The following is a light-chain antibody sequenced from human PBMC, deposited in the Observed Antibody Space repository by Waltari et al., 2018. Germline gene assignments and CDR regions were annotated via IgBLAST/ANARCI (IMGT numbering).Light chain of an antibody. V-gene: IGLV2-14*03. CDR1: SSDIGAYDY. J-gene: IGLJ2*01. CDR3: SSFTTNTTRI. Sequence: QPALPQPASVSESHVQSSTISCTGTSSDIGAYDYVSWYQQHPGKAPKLLIYDVNTRPSGVSSRFSGSKFGNKAFLTISGLQAEDEADYYCSSFTTNTTRIFGGGTKLTVL. CDR2: DVN.